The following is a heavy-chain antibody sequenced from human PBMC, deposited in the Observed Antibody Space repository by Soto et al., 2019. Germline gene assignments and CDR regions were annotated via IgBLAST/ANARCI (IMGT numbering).Heavy chain of an antibody. CDR1: GGSISSSSYY. J-gene: IGHJ4*02. CDR3: ASSYGDYVSY. V-gene: IGHV4-39*01. CDR2: IYYSGST. D-gene: IGHD4-17*01. Sequence: QLQLQESGPGLVKPSETLPLTCTVSGGSISSSSYYWGWIRQPSGKGLEWIGSIYYSGSTYYNPSLKSRVTISVDTSKNQFSLKLSSVTAADTAVYYCASSYGDYVSYWGQGTLVTVSS.